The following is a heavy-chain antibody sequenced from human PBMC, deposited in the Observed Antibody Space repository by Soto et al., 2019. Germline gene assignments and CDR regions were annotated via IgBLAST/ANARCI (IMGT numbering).Heavy chain of an antibody. CDR1: GFTFSSYS. CDR2: ISSSSSYI. D-gene: IGHD6-6*01. V-gene: IGHV3-21*01. Sequence: EVQLVESGGGLVKPGGSLRLSCAASGFTFSSYSMNWVRQAPGKGLEWVSSISSSSSYIYYADSVKGRFTISRDNAKNSLYLQMNSLRAEDTAVYYCARDGIAARQGTFDDWGQGTLVTVSS. CDR3: ARDGIAARQGTFDD. J-gene: IGHJ4*02.